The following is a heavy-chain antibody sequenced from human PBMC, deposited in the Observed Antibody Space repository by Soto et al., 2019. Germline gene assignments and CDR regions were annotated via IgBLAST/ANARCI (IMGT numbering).Heavy chain of an antibody. Sequence: LRLSCAASGFTVSSNYMSWVRQAPGKGLEWVSVIYSGGSTYYADSVKGRFTISRDNSKNTLYLQMNSLRAEDTAVYYCASEYCSGGSCYSYYYYGMDVWGQGTTVTVS. V-gene: IGHV3-53*01. CDR2: IYSGGST. CDR1: GFTVSSNY. D-gene: IGHD2-15*01. CDR3: ASEYCSGGSCYSYYYYGMDV. J-gene: IGHJ6*02.